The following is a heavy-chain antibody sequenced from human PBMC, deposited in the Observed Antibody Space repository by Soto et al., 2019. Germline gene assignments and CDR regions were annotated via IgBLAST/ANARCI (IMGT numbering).Heavy chain of an antibody. CDR2: IYSGGST. J-gene: IGHJ5*02. CDR1: GVTVSINY. CDR3: ASGAAGTFLRFDP. Sequence: GGSLRLSCAACGVTVSINYMSWVCQAQGKGLEWVSVIYSGGSTYYADSVKGRFTISRDNSKNTLYLQMNSLRAEDTAVYYCASGAAGTFLRFDPWGLGTLVTVSS. D-gene: IGHD6-13*01. V-gene: IGHV3-66*01.